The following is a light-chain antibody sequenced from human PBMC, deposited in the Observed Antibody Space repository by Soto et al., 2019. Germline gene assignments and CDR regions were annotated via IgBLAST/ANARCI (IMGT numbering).Light chain of an antibody. J-gene: IGKJ3*01. CDR1: RSLLYYSNNKNY. CDR3: QQYFFTPLT. CDR2: WAS. Sequence: DIVLTQSPDSLAVSLGERATINCKSSRSLLYYSNNKNYLAWYQQKPGQPPRLLVYWASTRESEVPDRFSGSGSGTDFTLAISSLQAEDVSIYYCQQYFFTPLTFGPGTKVEI. V-gene: IGKV4-1*01.